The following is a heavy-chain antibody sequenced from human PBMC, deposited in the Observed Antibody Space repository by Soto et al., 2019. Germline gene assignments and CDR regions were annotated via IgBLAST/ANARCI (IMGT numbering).Heavy chain of an antibody. J-gene: IGHJ5*02. Sequence: SETLSLTCTVSGGSISSGGYYWSWIRQHPGKGLEWIGYIYYSGSTYYNPSLKSRVTISVDTSKNQFSLKLSSVTAADTAVYYCARDPGIAAAGTNWFDPWGQGTLVTVS. CDR1: GGSISSGGYY. CDR2: IYYSGST. D-gene: IGHD6-13*01. V-gene: IGHV4-31*03. CDR3: ARDPGIAAAGTNWFDP.